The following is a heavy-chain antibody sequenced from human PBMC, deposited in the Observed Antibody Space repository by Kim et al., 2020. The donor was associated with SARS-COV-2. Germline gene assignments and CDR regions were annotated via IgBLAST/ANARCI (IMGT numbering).Heavy chain of an antibody. J-gene: IGHJ3*02. CDR1: GFTVSSNY. CDR3: ARAALRWYGYDAFDI. CDR2: IYSGGST. D-gene: IGHD4-17*01. V-gene: IGHV3-53*01. Sequence: GGSLRLSCAASGFTVSSNYMSWVRQAPGKGLEWVSVIYSGGSTYYADSVKGRFTISRDNSKNTLYLQMNSLRAEDTAVYYCARAALRWYGYDAFDIWGQGTMVTVSS.